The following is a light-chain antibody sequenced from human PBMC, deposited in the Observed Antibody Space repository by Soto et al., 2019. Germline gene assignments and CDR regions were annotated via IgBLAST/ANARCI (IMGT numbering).Light chain of an antibody. J-gene: IGKJ4*01. CDR1: QSISTW. Sequence: DIQMTQSPSTLSASVGDRVTITCRASQSISTWLAWYQQKPGKAPKLLIYKASSLEGGVPSRFGGSGSGTLFNITISSLHPDDFATYYRQQYNTYPLTFGGGTTVDIK. CDR2: KAS. V-gene: IGKV1-5*03. CDR3: QQYNTYPLT.